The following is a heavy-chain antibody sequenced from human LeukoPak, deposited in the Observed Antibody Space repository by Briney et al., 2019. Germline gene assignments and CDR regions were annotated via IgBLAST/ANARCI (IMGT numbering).Heavy chain of an antibody. CDR2: IIPIFGTA. CDR3: ARGGYSSSLLDY. CDR1: GGTFSSYA. V-gene: IGHV1-69*01. J-gene: IGHJ4*02. Sequence: SSVKVSCKASGGTFSSYAISWVRQAPGQGLEWMGGIIPIFGTANYAQKFQGRVTITADESTSTAYMELSSLRSEDTAVYYCARGGYSSSLLDYWGQGTLVTVSS. D-gene: IGHD6-13*01.